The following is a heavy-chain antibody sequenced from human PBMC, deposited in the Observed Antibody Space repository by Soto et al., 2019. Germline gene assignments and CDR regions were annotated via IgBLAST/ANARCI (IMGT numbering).Heavy chain of an antibody. D-gene: IGHD3-3*01. CDR2: ITTSDDIT. CDR3: TKGDSCVYFDPSSGYSRTAH. V-gene: IGHV3-23*01. J-gene: IGHJ4*01. CDR1: GFIFKDFA. Sequence: EVQLFESGGGLVEPGESLRLSCAASGFIFKDFAMSWVRQAPGKGLEWVSTITTSDDITYSADSVRGRFTISRDNSANTLFLQMSSLRGDDTATYYCTKGDSCVYFDPSSGYSRTAHWGHGTLVTVYS.